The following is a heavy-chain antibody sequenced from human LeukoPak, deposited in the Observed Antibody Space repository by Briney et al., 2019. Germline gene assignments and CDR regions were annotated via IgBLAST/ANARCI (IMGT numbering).Heavy chain of an antibody. Sequence: GVSLRLSCSGSGFTFLNYLMAWVRQAPGKGLEWVSSIRLGGGLTHSADPVKGRFIISRDMNTLFLQMNNLRPEDTAMYYCARKITMVRGPLIEGYFDLWGRGTLVSVSS. CDR3: ARKITMVRGPLIEGYFDL. J-gene: IGHJ2*01. V-gene: IGHV3-23*01. CDR2: IRLGGGLT. D-gene: IGHD3-10*01. CDR1: GFTFLNYL.